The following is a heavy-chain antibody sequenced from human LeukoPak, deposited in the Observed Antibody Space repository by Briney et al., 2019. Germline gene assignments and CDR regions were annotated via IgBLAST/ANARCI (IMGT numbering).Heavy chain of an antibody. CDR2: IKKKTDGGTT. Sequence: PGGSLRLSCAASGITFSNVWMSWVRQAPGKGLEWVGLIKKKTDGGTTGYAAPAEGRFTISRDDSRNTLYLQMNSLKAEDTALYYCVSGWAAADYWGQGTPVTVSS. V-gene: IGHV3-15*01. CDR3: VSGWAAADY. J-gene: IGHJ4*02. D-gene: IGHD6-13*01. CDR1: GITFSNVW.